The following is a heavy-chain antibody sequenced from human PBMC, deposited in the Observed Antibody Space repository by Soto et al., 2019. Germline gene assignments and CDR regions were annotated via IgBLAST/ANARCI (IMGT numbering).Heavy chain of an antibody. CDR1: GGTFSSYA. CDR3: ARDRLGQLVVRRHPPFYYYYYGMDV. Sequence: SVKVSCKASGGTFSSYAISWVRQAPGQGLEWMGGIIPIFGTANYAQKFQGRVTITADESTSTAYMGLSSLRSEDTAVYYCARDRLGQLVVRRHPPFYYYYYGMDVWGQGTTVTVSS. V-gene: IGHV1-69*13. J-gene: IGHJ6*02. CDR2: IIPIFGTA. D-gene: IGHD6-6*01.